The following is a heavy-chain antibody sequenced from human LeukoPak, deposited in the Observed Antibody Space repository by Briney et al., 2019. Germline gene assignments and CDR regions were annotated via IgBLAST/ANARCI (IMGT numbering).Heavy chain of an antibody. D-gene: IGHD4-17*01. CDR2: IYHSGST. CDR3: ARALRTVTSVYFDY. V-gene: IGHV4-39*07. CDR1: GVSISSSNSY. Sequence: SETLSLTCTVSGVSISSSNSYWGWIRQPPGKGLEWIGEIYHSGSTNYNPSLKSRVTISVDKSKNQFSLKLSSVTAADTAVYYCARALRTVTSVYFDYWGQGTLVTVSS. J-gene: IGHJ4*02.